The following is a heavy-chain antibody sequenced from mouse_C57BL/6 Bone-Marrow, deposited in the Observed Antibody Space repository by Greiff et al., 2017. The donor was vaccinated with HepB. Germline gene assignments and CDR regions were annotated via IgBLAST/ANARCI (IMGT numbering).Heavy chain of an antibody. D-gene: IGHD1-1*01. V-gene: IGHV5-17*01. CDR3: ARQGLITTVVAHYFDY. Sequence: EVQLQQSGGGLVKPGGSLKLSCAASGFTFSDYGMHWVRQAPEKGLEWVAYISSGSSTIYYADTVKGRFTISRDNAKNTLFLQMTSLRSEDTAMYYCARQGLITTVVAHYFDYWGQGTTLTVSS. CDR1: GFTFSDYG. J-gene: IGHJ2*01. CDR2: ISSGSSTI.